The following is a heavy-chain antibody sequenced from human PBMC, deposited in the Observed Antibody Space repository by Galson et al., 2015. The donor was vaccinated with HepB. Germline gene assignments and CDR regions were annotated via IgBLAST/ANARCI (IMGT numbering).Heavy chain of an antibody. D-gene: IGHD2-8*02. CDR2: ISYSGST. CDR3: ARERVTDYYYYGLDV. Sequence: TLSLTCSVSGGSISSDDSYWSWIRQPPGKGLEWIGHISYSGSTYYNPSLKSRVTMSADSSKNQFSLKLSSVTAADTAVYYCARERVTDYYYYGLDVWGQGTTVTVSS. V-gene: IGHV4-30-4*01. J-gene: IGHJ6*02. CDR1: GGSISSDDSY.